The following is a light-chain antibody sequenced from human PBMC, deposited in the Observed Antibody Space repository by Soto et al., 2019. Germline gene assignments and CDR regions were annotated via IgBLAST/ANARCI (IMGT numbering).Light chain of an antibody. CDR2: DAS. V-gene: IGKV3-11*01. CDR3: QQRANWPPGTT. J-gene: IGKJ2*01. CDR1: QSVSKY. Sequence: EVVLTQSPATLSLSPGERAILSCRASQSVSKYLAWYQQKPGQAPRLLIYDASNRATGVPARFSGSGSGTDFTLPISSLEPEDFAVYYCQQRANWPPGTTFGQGTTLEIK.